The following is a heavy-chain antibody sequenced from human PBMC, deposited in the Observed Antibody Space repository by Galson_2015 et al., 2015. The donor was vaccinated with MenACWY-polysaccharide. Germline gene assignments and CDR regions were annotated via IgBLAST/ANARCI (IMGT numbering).Heavy chain of an antibody. CDR3: AKVGWGGWRSKGGYVDL. V-gene: IGHV3-23*01. D-gene: IGHD6-19*01. CDR2: ISGSGGTT. Sequence: SLRLSCAASGFNFGNYPMTWVHQAPGKGPEWVAVISGSGGTTYYADSGTGRVTTSRDESKNTLGGQMNALRVEDTAVYYCAKVGWGGWRSKGGYVDLWGRGTLVTVSS. CDR1: GFNFGNYP. J-gene: IGHJ2*01.